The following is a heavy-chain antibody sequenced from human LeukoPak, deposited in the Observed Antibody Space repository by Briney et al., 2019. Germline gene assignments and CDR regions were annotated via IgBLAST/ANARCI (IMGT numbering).Heavy chain of an antibody. Sequence: SETLSLTCSVSGGSISSYYWSWIRQPPGKGLEWIGYIYYSGSTNYNPSLKSRVTISVDTSKNQFSLKLSPVTAADTAVYYWAGGVATTGGFYFDYWGQGTLVTVSS. D-gene: IGHD5-12*01. J-gene: IGHJ4*02. CDR1: GGSISSYY. CDR3: AGGVATTGGFYFDY. V-gene: IGHV4-59*01. CDR2: IYYSGST.